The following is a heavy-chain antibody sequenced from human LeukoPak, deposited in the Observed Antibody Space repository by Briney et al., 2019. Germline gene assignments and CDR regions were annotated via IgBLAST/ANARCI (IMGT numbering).Heavy chain of an antibody. J-gene: IGHJ4*02. CDR3: ARPGYTSGWYVGSFQY. CDR2: FYLADSDA. V-gene: IGHV5-51*01. CDR1: GYGFPSYW. D-gene: IGHD6-19*01. Sequence: GEPLKISCKASGYGFPSYWMGWVRQRPGKGLGWMGIFYLADSDAKYSPSFQGQVTISADKSLSTAYLQWSSLKASDTAIYYCARPGYTSGWYVGSFQYWGQGTLVTVSS.